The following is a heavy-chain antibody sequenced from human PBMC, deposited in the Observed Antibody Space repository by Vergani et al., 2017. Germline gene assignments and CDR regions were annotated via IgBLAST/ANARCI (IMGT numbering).Heavy chain of an antibody. CDR1: GFTFSSYA. CDR2: ISGSGGST. Sequence: EVQLLESGGGLVQPGGSLRLSCAASGFTFSSYAMSWVRQAPGKGLEWVSVISGSGGSTYYADSVKGRFTISRDNSKNTLYLQMNSLRAEDTAVYYCAKAKAVEMATIQIDYWGQGTLVTVSS. D-gene: IGHD5-24*01. V-gene: IGHV3-23*01. CDR3: AKAKAVEMATIQIDY. J-gene: IGHJ4*02.